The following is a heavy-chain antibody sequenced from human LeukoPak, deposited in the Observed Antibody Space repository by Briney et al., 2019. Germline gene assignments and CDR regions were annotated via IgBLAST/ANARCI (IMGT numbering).Heavy chain of an antibody. CDR3: ARATVEMATIGFDY. J-gene: IGHJ4*02. CDR1: GFTVSSNY. D-gene: IGHD5-24*01. V-gene: IGHV3-53*04. Sequence: GGSLRLSCAASGFTVSSNYMSWVRQAPGKGLEWVSVIYSGGSTYYADSVKGRFTISRHNSKNTLYLQMNSLRAEDTAVYYCARATVEMATIGFDYWGQGTLVTVSS. CDR2: IYSGGST.